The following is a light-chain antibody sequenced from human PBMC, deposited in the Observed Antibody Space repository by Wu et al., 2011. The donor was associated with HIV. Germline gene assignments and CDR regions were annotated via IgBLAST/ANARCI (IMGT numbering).Light chain of an antibody. CDR1: QSISRSY. J-gene: IGKJ4*01. Sequence: CRASQSISRSYLAWYQQKPGQAPRLLIYGGSSRATGIPDRFSGSGSGTDFTLTISRLEPEDFAVYYCQLYGTSPQVTFGGGTKVEIK. V-gene: IGKV3-20*01. CDR2: GGS. CDR3: QLYGTSPQVT.